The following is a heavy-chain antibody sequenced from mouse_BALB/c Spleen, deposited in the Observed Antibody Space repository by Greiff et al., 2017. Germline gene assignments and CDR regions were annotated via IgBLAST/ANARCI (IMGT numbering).Heavy chain of an antibody. D-gene: IGHD2-10*02. V-gene: IGHV1-87*01. CDR2: IYPGDGDT. J-gene: IGHJ2*01. CDR3: AREQYGNYIDY. Sequence: VQRVESGAELARPGASVKLSCKASGYTFTSYWMQWVKQRPGQGLEWIGAIYPGDGDTRYTQKFKGKATLTADKSSSTAYMQLSSLASEDSAVYYCAREQYGNYIDYWGQGTTLTVSS. CDR1: GYTFTSYW.